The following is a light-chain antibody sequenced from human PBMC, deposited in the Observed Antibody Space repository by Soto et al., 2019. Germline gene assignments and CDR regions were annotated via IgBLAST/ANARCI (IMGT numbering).Light chain of an antibody. CDR3: QAYDSSLSGYV. CDR1: SSNIGAGYD. Sequence: QAVVTQPPSVSGAPGQRVTISCTGSSSNIGAGYDVHWYQQLPGTAPKLLIYGNSNRPSGVPDRFSGSKSGTSASLAITGLHAEDEADYYCQAYDSSLSGYVFGGGTKLTVL. CDR2: GNS. J-gene: IGLJ2*01. V-gene: IGLV1-40*01.